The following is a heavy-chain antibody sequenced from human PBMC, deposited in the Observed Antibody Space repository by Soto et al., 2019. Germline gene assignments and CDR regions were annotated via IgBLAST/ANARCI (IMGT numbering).Heavy chain of an antibody. D-gene: IGHD6-6*01. CDR2: IDPSDSYT. CDR3: ARRVSSIAARTNYYYYGMDV. V-gene: IGHV5-10-1*01. Sequence: GESLKISCKGSGYSFTSYWISWVRQMPGKGLEWMGRIDPSDSYTNYSPSFQGHVTISADKSISTAYLQWSSLKASDTAMYYCARRVSSIAARTNYYYYGMDVWGQGTTVTVSS. CDR1: GYSFTSYW. J-gene: IGHJ6*02.